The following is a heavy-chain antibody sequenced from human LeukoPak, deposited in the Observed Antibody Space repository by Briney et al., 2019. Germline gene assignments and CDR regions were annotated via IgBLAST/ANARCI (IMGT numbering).Heavy chain of an antibody. D-gene: IGHD6-6*01. CDR1: GYTFTGYY. V-gene: IGHV1-2*02. CDR3: ARDPPYSSSSYFDY. Sequence: GASVKVSCKASGYTFTGYYMHWVRQAPGQGLEWMGWINPNSGGTSYAQKFQGRVTMTRDTSISTAYMELSRLRSDDTAVYYCARDPPYSSSSYFDYWGQGTLVTVSS. CDR2: INPNSGGT. J-gene: IGHJ4*02.